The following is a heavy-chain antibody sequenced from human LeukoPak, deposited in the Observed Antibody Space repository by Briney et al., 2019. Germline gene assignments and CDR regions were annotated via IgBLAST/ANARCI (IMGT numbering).Heavy chain of an antibody. Sequence: GGSLRLSCAASGFTVSSNYMSWVRQAPGKGLEWVSVIYSGGSTYYADSVKGRFTISRDNSRNTLYLQMSSLRAEDTAVYYCARDTRDVGYGMDVWGQGTTVTVSS. CDR1: GFTVSSNY. D-gene: IGHD5-24*01. CDR3: ARDTRDVGYGMDV. V-gene: IGHV3-66*02. CDR2: IYSGGST. J-gene: IGHJ6*02.